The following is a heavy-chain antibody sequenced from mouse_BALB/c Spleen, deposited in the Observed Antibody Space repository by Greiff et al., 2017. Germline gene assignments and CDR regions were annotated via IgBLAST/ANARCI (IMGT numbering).Heavy chain of an antibody. CDR3: ARDPGYYAMDY. V-gene: IGHV5-6-3*01. Sequence: EVQVVESGGGLVQPGGSLKLSCAASGFTFSSYGMSWVRQTPDKRLELVATINSNGGSTYYPDSVKGRFTISRDNAKNTLYLQMSSLKSEDTAMYYCARDPGYYAMDYWGQGTSVTVSS. CDR1: GFTFSSYG. J-gene: IGHJ4*01. CDR2: INSNGGST.